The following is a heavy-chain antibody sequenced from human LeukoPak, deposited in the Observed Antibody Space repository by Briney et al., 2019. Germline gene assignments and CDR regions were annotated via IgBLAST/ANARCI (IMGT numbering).Heavy chain of an antibody. J-gene: IGHJ3*02. CDR2: IYYSGST. V-gene: IGHV4-59*08. D-gene: IGHD3-3*01. Sequence: SETLSLTCTVSGGSISSYYWSWIRQPPGKGLEWIGCIYYSGSTNYNPSLKSRVTISVDTSKNQFSLKLSSVTAADTAVYYCARGSRITIFGVAKGAFDIWGQGTMVTVSS. CDR3: ARGSRITIFGVAKGAFDI. CDR1: GGSISSYY.